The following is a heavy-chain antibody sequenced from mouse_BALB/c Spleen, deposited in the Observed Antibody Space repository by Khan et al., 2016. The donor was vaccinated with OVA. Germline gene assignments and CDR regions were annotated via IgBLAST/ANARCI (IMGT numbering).Heavy chain of an antibody. CDR2: ISTSGSYT. J-gene: IGHJ4*01. Sequence: EVELVEFGGDLVKPGGSLKLSCAVTGFTFSSYGMSWVRQTPDKRLEWVAIISTSGSYTYYPDSVKVRFTISSDNATNTLYLQMSSLKAEDTAMDYWASSLCGSSYDYYAMDYWGQGTSVTVSS. D-gene: IGHD1-1*01. V-gene: IGHV5-6*01. CDR3: ASSLCGSSYDYYAMDY. CDR1: GFTFSSYG.